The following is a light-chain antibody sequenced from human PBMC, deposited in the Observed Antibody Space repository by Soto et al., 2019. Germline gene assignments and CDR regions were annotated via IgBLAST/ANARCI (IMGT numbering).Light chain of an antibody. CDR1: QSISNW. J-gene: IGKJ2*02. V-gene: IGKV1-5*01. Sequence: DIQMTQSPSTLSASVGDRVTITCRASQSISNWLAWYQQKPGKAPNLLIYDASNLESGVPSRFSGSGSGTEFILTISSLQPDDFAANYYQHYYSYPCTFGQGTKLEIK. CDR3: QHYYSYPCT. CDR2: DAS.